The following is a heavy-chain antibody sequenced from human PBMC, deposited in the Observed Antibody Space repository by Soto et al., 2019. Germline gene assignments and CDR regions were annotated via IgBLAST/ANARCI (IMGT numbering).Heavy chain of an antibody. CDR2: IYHSGST. CDR3: ARAVKTYGSGSYYTYYFDY. D-gene: IGHD3-10*01. V-gene: IGHV4-30-2*01. CDR1: GGSISSGGYS. Sequence: QLQLQESGSGLVKSSQTLSLTCAVSGGSISSGGYSWSWIRQPPGKGLEWIGYIYHSGSTYYNPSLKSRVTISVYRSKNQFSLKLSSVTAADTAVYYCARAVKTYGSGSYYTYYFDYWGQGTLVTVSS. J-gene: IGHJ4*02.